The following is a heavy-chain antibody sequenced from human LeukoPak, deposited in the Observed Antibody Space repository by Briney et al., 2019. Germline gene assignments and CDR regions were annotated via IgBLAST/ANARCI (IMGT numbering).Heavy chain of an antibody. V-gene: IGHV1-69*05. CDR1: GGTFRTYA. D-gene: IGHD3-22*01. J-gene: IGHJ4*02. Sequence: ASVKVSCKASGGTFRTYAISWVRQAPGQGLEWMGGIIPIFGTANFAQKFQGRVTITNDESTRTAYMELSSLRSEDTAVYYCEGEFSYDSSGSYYLNWGRGTLVTVSS. CDR3: EGEFSYDSSGSYYLN. CDR2: IIPIFGTA.